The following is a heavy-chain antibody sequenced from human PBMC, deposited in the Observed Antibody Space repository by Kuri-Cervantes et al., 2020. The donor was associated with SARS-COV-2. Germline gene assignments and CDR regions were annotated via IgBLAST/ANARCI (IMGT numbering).Heavy chain of an antibody. D-gene: IGHD3-22*01. CDR3: ARRGIGYDSSGYYFTGMDV. CDR2: IYPGDSDT. J-gene: IGHJ6*02. CDR1: GYSFTSYW. V-gene: IGHV5-51*01. Sequence: KVSCKGSGYSFTSYWIGWVRQMPGKGLEWMGIIYPGDSDTRYSPSSQGQVTISADKSISTAYLQWSSLKASDTAMYYCARRGIGYDSSGYYFTGMDVWGQGTTVTVSS.